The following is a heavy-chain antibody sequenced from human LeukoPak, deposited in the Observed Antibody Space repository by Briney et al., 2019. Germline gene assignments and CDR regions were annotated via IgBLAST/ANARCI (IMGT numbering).Heavy chain of an antibody. V-gene: IGHV1-2*04. J-gene: IGHJ6*02. CDR2: INPNSGGT. CDR1: GYTFTGYY. Sequence: ASVKVSCKASGYTFTGYYMRWVRQAPGQGLEWMGWINPNSGGTNYAQKFQGWVTMTRDTSISTAYMELSRLRSDDTAVYYCARDGGSGSYYYYGVDVWGQGTTVTVSS. CDR3: ARDGGSGSYYYYGVDV. D-gene: IGHD3-10*01.